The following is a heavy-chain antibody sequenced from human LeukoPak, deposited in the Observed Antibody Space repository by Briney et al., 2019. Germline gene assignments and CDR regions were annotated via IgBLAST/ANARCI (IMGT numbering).Heavy chain of an antibody. CDR3: ARDPHYGDYAHGILDY. CDR2: ISSSSSYI. Sequence: PGGSLRLSCAASGFTFSSYSMNWVRQAPGKGLKWVSSISSSSSYIYYADSVKGRFTISRDNAKNSLYLQMNSLRAEDTAVYYCARDPHYGDYAHGILDYWGQGTLVTVSS. CDR1: GFTFSSYS. V-gene: IGHV3-21*01. D-gene: IGHD4-17*01. J-gene: IGHJ4*02.